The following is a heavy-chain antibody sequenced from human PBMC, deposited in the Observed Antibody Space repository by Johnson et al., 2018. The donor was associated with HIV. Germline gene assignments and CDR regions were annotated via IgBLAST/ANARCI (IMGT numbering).Heavy chain of an antibody. CDR2: ISYDGSNK. CDR1: GFTFSSSG. Sequence: QVQLVESGGGVVQPGRSLRLSCAASGFTFSSSGMHWVRQAPGKGLEWVAVISYDGSNKYYVDSVKGRFTISRDNSKNTLYLQMNSLRAEDTAVYYCAKDLRGYSYGLGAFDIWGQGTMVTVSS. D-gene: IGHD5-18*01. CDR3: AKDLRGYSYGLGAFDI. J-gene: IGHJ3*02. V-gene: IGHV3-30*18.